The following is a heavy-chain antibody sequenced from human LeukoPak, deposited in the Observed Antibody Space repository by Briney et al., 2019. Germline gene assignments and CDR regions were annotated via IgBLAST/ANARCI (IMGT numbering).Heavy chain of an antibody. CDR1: GYSISSGYQ. D-gene: IGHD2-2*01. CDR2: IYHSGSA. Sequence: PSETLSLTCAVSGYSISSGYQWAWIRQSPGKGLEWIGSIYHSGSAHYNPSLKSRFTILVETSKNQFSLKLYSVTAADTAVYYCARDPRWLTPDCTSTSCYENYFDPWGQGTLVTVSS. V-gene: IGHV4-38-2*02. J-gene: IGHJ5*02. CDR3: ARDPRWLTPDCTSTSCYENYFDP.